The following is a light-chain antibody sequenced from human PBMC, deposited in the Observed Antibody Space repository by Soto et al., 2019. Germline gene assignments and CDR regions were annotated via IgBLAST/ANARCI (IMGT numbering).Light chain of an antibody. V-gene: IGLV2-11*01. CDR1: SSDIGDYIF. J-gene: IGLJ3*02. CDR3: AAWDDSLNGLWV. CDR2: DVS. Sequence: QSVLTQPRSVSGSPGQSVTISCTGTSSDIGDYIFVSWYQQRPGKAPKVMIYDVSERPSGVPDRFSGSKSGNTASLTISGLLAEDEADYYCAAWDDSLNGLWVFGGGTKLTVL.